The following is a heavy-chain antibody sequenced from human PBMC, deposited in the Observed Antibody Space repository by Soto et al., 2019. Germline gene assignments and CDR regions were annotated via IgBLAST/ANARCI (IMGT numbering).Heavy chain of an antibody. V-gene: IGHV3-20*04. CDR1: GFTFDDYG. CDR2: INWNGGST. CDR3: ASEGRIAVARTLSLNFDY. D-gene: IGHD6-19*01. J-gene: IGHJ4*02. Sequence: PGGSLRLSCAASGFTFDDYGMSWVRQAPGKGLEWVSGINWNGGSTGYADSVKGRFTISRDNAKNSLYLQMNSLRAEDTALYYCASEGRIAVARTLSLNFDYGGQGTLVRVSS.